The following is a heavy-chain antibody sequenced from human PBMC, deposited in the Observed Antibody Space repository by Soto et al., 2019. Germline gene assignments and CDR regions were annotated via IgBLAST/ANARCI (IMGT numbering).Heavy chain of an antibody. CDR1: GYTFTSYG. Sequence: ASVKVSCRASGYTFTSYGISWVRQAPGQGXEWMGWIRGYNGNKNYAQTLQGRVNTTNDTSTSTAYMPLTSLRSDDTAVYYCARTNPILYSGYDWIWFDPWGQGTLVTVSP. CDR2: IRGYNGNK. D-gene: IGHD5-12*01. V-gene: IGHV1-18*01. CDR3: ARTNPILYSGYDWIWFDP. J-gene: IGHJ5*02.